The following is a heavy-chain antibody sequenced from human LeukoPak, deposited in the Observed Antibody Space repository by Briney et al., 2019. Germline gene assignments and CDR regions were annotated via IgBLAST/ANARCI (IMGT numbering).Heavy chain of an antibody. CDR2: ISAYNGNT. Sequence: ASVKVSCKASGYTFTSYGISWVRQAPGQGLEWMGWISAYNGNTNYAQRLQGRVTMTTDTSTSTAYMELRSLRSGDTAVYYCARGGGQQLNYYYYGMDVWGQGTTVTVSS. CDR1: GYTFTSYG. J-gene: IGHJ6*02. D-gene: IGHD6-13*01. CDR3: ARGGGQQLNYYYYGMDV. V-gene: IGHV1-18*01.